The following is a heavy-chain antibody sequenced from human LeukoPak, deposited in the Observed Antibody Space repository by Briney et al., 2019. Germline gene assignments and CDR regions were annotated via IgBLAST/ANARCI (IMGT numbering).Heavy chain of an antibody. CDR2: ISGSGGST. J-gene: IGHJ6*03. Sequence: PGGSLRLSCAASGFTFSSYAMSWVRQAPGKGLGWVSAISGSGGSTYYADSVKGRFTISRDNSKNTLYLQMNSLRAEDTAVYYCAKNPPVDTAMVYYYYYYMDVWGEGTTVTVSS. CDR1: GFTFSSYA. V-gene: IGHV3-23*01. CDR3: AKNPPVDTAMVYYYYYYMDV. D-gene: IGHD5-18*01.